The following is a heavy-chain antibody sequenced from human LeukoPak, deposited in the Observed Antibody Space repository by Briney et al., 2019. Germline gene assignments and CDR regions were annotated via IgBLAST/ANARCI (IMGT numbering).Heavy chain of an antibody. CDR2: IYYSGST. D-gene: IGHD6-19*01. Sequence: PSETLSLTCTVSGGSISSSNYYWGWIRQPPGTGLEWIGSIYYSGSTYYNPSLKSRVTISVDTSKNQFSLKLSSVTPADTAVYYCASSGWYQVVVYWGQGTLVTVSS. CDR3: ASSGWYQVVVY. CDR1: GGSISSSNYY. V-gene: IGHV4-39*07. J-gene: IGHJ4*02.